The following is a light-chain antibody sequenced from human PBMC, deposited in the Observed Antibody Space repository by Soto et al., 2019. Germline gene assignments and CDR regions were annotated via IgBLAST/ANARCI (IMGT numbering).Light chain of an antibody. CDR2: GTS. CDR1: QTVTSSY. CDR3: QQHTNWPLT. V-gene: IGKV3D-20*02. Sequence: EVVLTQSPDILSLSPGERATLSCRASQTVTSSYFAWYQQRPGQAPRLLIYGTSSRATGIPARFSGSGSGTDFTLTISSLEPEDFAVYYCQQHTNWPLTFGGGTKVDIK. J-gene: IGKJ4*01.